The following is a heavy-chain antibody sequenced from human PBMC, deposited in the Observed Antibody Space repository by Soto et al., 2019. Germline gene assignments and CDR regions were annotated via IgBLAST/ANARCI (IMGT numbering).Heavy chain of an antibody. Sequence: EVQLVESGGGLVQPGGSLRLSCAASGFTFISYWMHGVRQAPGKGLVWVSSISTDASSTSYADPVKGRFTITRDNAKNTLYLQMNSVRAEDTAVYYCARLPNKSPQNWGQGTLVIVSP. CDR2: ISTDASST. CDR1: GFTFISYW. V-gene: IGHV3-74*01. J-gene: IGHJ1*01. CDR3: ARLPNKSPQN.